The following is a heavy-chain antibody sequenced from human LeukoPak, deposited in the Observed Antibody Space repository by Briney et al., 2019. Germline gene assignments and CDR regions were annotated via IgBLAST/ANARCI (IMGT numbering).Heavy chain of an antibody. J-gene: IGHJ4*02. CDR3: AKEFSFRDGYNHGFDN. CDR2: IRSGGNT. V-gene: IGHV3-53*01. Sequence: PGGSLRLSCAASGFSVSSNYMSWVRHAPGKGLEWVSVIRSGGNTEHADSVKGRFTISRDNSKNTLYLQMNSLRADDTAVYYCAKEFSFRDGYNHGFDNWGQGTLVTVSS. CDR1: GFSVSSNY. D-gene: IGHD5-24*01.